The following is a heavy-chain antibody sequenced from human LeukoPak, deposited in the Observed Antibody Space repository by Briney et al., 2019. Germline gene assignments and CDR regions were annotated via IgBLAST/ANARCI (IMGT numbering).Heavy chain of an antibody. D-gene: IGHD2-2*02. Sequence: ASVKVSCKASGGTFSSYTISWVRQAPGQGLEWMGRIIPTLGIANYAQKFQGRVTITADKSTSTAYMELSSLRSEDTAVYYCARDMEMNIVVVPAAINADAFDIWGQGTMDTVSS. CDR2: IIPTLGIA. J-gene: IGHJ3*02. CDR3: ARDMEMNIVVVPAAINADAFDI. V-gene: IGHV1-69*04. CDR1: GGTFSSYT.